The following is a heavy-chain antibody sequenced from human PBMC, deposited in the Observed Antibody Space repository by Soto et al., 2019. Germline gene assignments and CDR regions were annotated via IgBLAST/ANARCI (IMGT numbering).Heavy chain of an antibody. CDR1: GFTFSSYA. V-gene: IGHV3-30-3*01. Sequence: QVQLVESGGGVVQPGRSLRLSCAASGFTFSSYAMHWVRQAPGKGLEWVAVISYDGSNKYYADSVKGRFTISRDNSKNTLYLQMNSLRAEDTAVYYCASVHYYGSSGDYWGQGTLVTVSS. CDR3: ASVHYYGSSGDY. J-gene: IGHJ4*02. CDR2: ISYDGSNK. D-gene: IGHD3-22*01.